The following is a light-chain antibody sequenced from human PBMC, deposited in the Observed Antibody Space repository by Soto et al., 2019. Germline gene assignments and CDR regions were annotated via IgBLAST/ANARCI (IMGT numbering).Light chain of an antibody. CDR1: QNISSY. CDR2: AAS. V-gene: IGKV1-39*01. J-gene: IGKJ5*01. Sequence: IQMTQNHSSLSASVGDRVTITCQASQNISSYLNWYQQKPGKAPKLLIYAASSLQSGVPSRFSGSGSGTEFTLTISSLQPEDFATYYCQQGYSTPITFCQGTRLENK. CDR3: QQGYSTPIT.